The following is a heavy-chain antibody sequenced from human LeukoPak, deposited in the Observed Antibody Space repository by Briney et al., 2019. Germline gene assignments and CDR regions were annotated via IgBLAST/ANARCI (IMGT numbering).Heavy chain of an antibody. CDR3: AREASGYDYGFDY. Sequence: ASVKVSCKASGGTFSSYAISWVRQAPGQGLEWMGGIIPIFGTANYAQKFQGRLTITADESTSTAYMELSSLRSEDTAVYYCAREASGYDYGFDYWGQGTLVTVSS. CDR2: IIPIFGTA. D-gene: IGHD5-12*01. CDR1: GGTFSSYA. J-gene: IGHJ4*02. V-gene: IGHV1-69*13.